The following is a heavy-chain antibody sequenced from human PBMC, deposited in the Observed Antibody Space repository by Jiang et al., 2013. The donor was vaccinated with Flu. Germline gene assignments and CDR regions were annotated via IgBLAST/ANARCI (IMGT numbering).Heavy chain of an antibody. D-gene: IGHD3-10*01. J-gene: IGHJ4*02. CDR1: GFSFSNYW. Sequence: VQLVESGGGLVQPGGSLRVSCAASGFSFSNYWMHWVRQTPGKGLVWVSRISRDASDTTYADSVKGRFIISRDNAKNTLYLQMNSLRVEDTAVYYCVRGGGSMVRGVVPPGYWGQGTLVSVSS. V-gene: IGHV3-74*01. CDR2: ISRDASDT. CDR3: VRGGGSMVRGVVPPGY.